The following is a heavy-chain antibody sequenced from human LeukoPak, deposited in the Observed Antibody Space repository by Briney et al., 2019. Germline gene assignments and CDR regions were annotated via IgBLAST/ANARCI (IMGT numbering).Heavy chain of an antibody. D-gene: IGHD2-15*01. Sequence: SETLSLTCAVYGGSFSGYYWRWIRQPPGKGLEWIGEINHSGSTNYNPSLKSRVTISVDTSKNQFSLKLSSVTAADTAVYYCATSLGYCSGGSCYSKPGPLDYWGQGTLVTVSS. CDR3: ATSLGYCSGGSCYSKPGPLDY. J-gene: IGHJ4*02. CDR1: GGSFSGYY. CDR2: INHSGST. V-gene: IGHV4-34*01.